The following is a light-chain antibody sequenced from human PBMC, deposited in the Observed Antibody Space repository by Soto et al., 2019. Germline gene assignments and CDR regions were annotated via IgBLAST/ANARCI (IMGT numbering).Light chain of an antibody. CDR1: QSVSSS. CDR3: QQRSDWQST. J-gene: IGKJ1*01. CDR2: DAS. V-gene: IGKV3-11*01. Sequence: EIVLTQSPATLSLSPGERATLSCRASQSVSSSLAWYQQKTGQAPRLLIYDASNRATGIPARFSGSGSGTDFTLTISSLEPEDFAVYYCQQRSDWQSTFGYGTKVEIK.